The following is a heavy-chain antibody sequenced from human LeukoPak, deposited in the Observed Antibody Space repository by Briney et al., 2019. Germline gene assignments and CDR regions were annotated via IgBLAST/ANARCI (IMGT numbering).Heavy chain of an antibody. J-gene: IGHJ4*02. CDR1: GVTLSSYA. D-gene: IGHD1-26*01. CDR2: ISSSGSGGNT. CDR3: VNGVYSGSYLIY. V-gene: IGHV3-23*01. Sequence: PGGSLRLSCAASGVTLSSYAMSWARQAPGKGLEWVSGISSSGSGGNTYYADSVKGRFTISRDNAKNTLYLQMNSLRAEDTAVYYCVNGVYSGSYLIYWGQGTLVTVSS.